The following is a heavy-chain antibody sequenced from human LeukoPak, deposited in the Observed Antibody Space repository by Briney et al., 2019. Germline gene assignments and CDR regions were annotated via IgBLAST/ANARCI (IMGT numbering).Heavy chain of an antibody. CDR3: ARGSGYSGYS. Sequence: SETLSLTCTVSGGSISSGGYYWSWIRQHPGKGLEWIGYIYYSGSTYYNLSLKSRVTISVDTSKNQFSLKLSSVTAADTAVYYCARGSGYSGYSWGQGTLVTVSS. CDR1: GGSISSGGYY. V-gene: IGHV4-31*03. CDR2: IYYSGST. D-gene: IGHD5-12*01. J-gene: IGHJ4*02.